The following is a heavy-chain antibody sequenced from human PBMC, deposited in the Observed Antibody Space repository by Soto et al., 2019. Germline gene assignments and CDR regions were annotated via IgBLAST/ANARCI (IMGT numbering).Heavy chain of an antibody. CDR1: GFTFSIFA. CDR3: ASVDYGAYIPHFDY. Sequence: GGSLRLSCAASGFTFSIFAMGWVRHAPGNGLEWVSTITGSGGSTFYADSVKGRFTISRDNSKNTLYLQMNSLRAGDTAIYYCASVDYGAYIPHFDYWGQGTLVTVSS. CDR2: ITGSGGST. V-gene: IGHV3-23*01. D-gene: IGHD4-17*01. J-gene: IGHJ4*02.